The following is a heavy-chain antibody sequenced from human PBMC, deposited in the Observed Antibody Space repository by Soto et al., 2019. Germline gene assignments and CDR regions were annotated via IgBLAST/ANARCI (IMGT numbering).Heavy chain of an antibody. V-gene: IGHV4-61*01. J-gene: IGHJ5*02. D-gene: IGHD6-13*01. CDR1: GGSVSSGSYY. CDR3: ARVRGHSSSRNCFGP. Sequence: SETLSLTCTVSGGSVSSGSYYWSWIRQPPGKGLEWIGYIYYSGSTNYNPSLKSRVTISVDTSKNQFSLKLSSVTAADTAVYYCARVRGHSSSRNCFGPLGQGPLVTLSS. CDR2: IYYSGST.